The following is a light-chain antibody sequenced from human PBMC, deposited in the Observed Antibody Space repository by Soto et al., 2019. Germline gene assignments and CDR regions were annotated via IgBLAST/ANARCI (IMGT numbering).Light chain of an antibody. CDR3: QQFSSYPLT. V-gene: IGKV3-20*01. CDR2: DAS. CDR1: QTVRNNY. J-gene: IGKJ4*01. Sequence: EFVLTQSPGTLSLSPGERATLSCRASQTVRNNYLAWYQQKPGQAPRLLIYDASTRATGIPDRFSGGGSGTDFTLAISRLEPEDSAVYYCQQFSSYPLTFGGGTKVAIK.